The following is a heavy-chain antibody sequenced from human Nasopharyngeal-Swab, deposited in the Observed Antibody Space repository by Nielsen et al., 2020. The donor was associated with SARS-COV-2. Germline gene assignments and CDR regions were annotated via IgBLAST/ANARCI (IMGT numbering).Heavy chain of an antibody. CDR2: IYYSGST. CDR3: ARVPWSYDILTGYRGIRFFDY. Sequence: WIRQPPGKGLEWIGYIYYSGSTNYNPSLKSRVTISVDTSKNQFSLKLSSVTAADTAVYYCARVPWSYDILTGYRGIRFFDYWGQGTLVTVSS. V-gene: IGHV4-59*01. J-gene: IGHJ4*02. D-gene: IGHD3-9*01.